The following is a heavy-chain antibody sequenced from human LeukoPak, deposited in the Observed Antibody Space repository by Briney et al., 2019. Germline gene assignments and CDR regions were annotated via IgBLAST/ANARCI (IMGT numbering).Heavy chain of an antibody. Sequence: GGSLRLSCAASGFNFINTWMHWVRQAPGKGLVWVARIKNDGSGIIYADSVKGRFTISRDNARNTLYLQMNSLRAEDTAVYYCARERGVSHPFDYWGQGTLVTVSS. V-gene: IGHV3-74*01. CDR3: ARERGVSHPFDY. J-gene: IGHJ4*02. D-gene: IGHD2-21*01. CDR2: IKNDGSGI. CDR1: GFNFINTW.